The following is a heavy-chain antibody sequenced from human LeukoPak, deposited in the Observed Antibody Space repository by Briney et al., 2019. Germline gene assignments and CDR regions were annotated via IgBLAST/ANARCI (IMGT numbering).Heavy chain of an antibody. Sequence: GGSLRLSCAASGFTFSSYAMHWVRQAPGKGLEWVAVISYDGSNKYYADSVKGRFTISKDNSKNTLYLQMNSLRAEDTAVYYCARDEDIVVVPAAPDYWGQGTLVTVSS. CDR3: ARDEDIVVVPAAPDY. CDR2: ISYDGSNK. D-gene: IGHD2-2*01. V-gene: IGHV3-30-3*01. J-gene: IGHJ4*02. CDR1: GFTFSSYA.